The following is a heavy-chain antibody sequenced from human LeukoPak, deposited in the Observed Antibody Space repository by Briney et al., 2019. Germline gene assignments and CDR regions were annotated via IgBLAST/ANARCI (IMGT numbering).Heavy chain of an antibody. Sequence: GGSLRLSCAASGFTFSSYAMSWVRQAPGKGLEWVSAISGSGGSTYYADSVKGRFTISRDNSKNTLYLRMNSLRVEDTAVYYCAKDVGAVAGTGYYFDYWGQGTLVTVSS. D-gene: IGHD6-19*01. CDR3: AKDVGAVAGTGYYFDY. V-gene: IGHV3-23*01. CDR1: GFTFSSYA. J-gene: IGHJ4*02. CDR2: ISGSGGST.